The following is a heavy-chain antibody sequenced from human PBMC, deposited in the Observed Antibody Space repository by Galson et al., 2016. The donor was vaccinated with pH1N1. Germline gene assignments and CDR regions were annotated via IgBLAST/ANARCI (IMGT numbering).Heavy chain of an antibody. CDR2: IYRGGTT. CDR1: GFTVTDNY. CDR3: ARERGSYTDDSFDI. D-gene: IGHD1-26*01. J-gene: IGHJ3*02. V-gene: IGHV3-53*01. Sequence: SLRLSCAASGFTVTDNYMNWVRRAPGKGLEWVSVIYRGGTTHYADSVKGRFSISRDNSRNTMYLQMNRLRVEDTAVYYCARERGSYTDDSFDIWGRGTPVSVSS.